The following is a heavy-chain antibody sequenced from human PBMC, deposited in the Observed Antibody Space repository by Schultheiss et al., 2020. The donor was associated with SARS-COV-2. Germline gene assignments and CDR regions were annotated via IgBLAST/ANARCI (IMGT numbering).Heavy chain of an antibody. CDR3: ARENWVLGVGATAGRWFDS. Sequence: HNSANTGFAQKFQGRVTMTRDTSINTAYMELGNLRSDDTAIYYCARENWVLGVGATAGRWFDSWGQGTLVTVSS. V-gene: IGHV1-2*02. D-gene: IGHD1-26*01. CDR2: HNSANT. J-gene: IGHJ5*01.